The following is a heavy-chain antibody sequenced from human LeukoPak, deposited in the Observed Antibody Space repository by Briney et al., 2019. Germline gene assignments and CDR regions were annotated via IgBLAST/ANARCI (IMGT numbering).Heavy chain of an antibody. D-gene: IGHD3-16*01. CDR3: ARLYYDASDYPDY. CDR1: GFSFTSYW. J-gene: IGHJ4*02. V-gene: IGHV5-51*01. CDR2: IYPDDSDT. Sequence: GESLKISCKGFGFSFTSYWIGWARQMPGKGLEWMGIIYPDDSDTRYSPSFQGQVTMSADKSVSTAYLQWSSLKTSDSAMYYCARLYYDASDYPDYWGQGTLVTVPS.